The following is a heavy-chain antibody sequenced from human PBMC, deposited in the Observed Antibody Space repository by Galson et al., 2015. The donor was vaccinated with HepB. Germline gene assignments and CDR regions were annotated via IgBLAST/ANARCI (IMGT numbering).Heavy chain of an antibody. CDR3: ARDFSPTYYDFWSGPDAFDI. Sequence: SLRLSCAASGFTFRSYSMNWVRQAPGKGLEWVSSISGSSSYIYNADSVKGRFTISRDNAKNSLYLQMNSLRAEDTAVYYCARDFSPTYYDFWSGPDAFDIWGQGTMVTVSS. J-gene: IGHJ3*02. CDR2: ISGSSSYI. CDR1: GFTFRSYS. V-gene: IGHV3-21*01. D-gene: IGHD3-3*01.